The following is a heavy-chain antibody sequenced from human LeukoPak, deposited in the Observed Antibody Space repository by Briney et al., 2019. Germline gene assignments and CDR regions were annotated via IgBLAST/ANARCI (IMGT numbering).Heavy chain of an antibody. CDR1: GYTFISYD. CDR3: ARDYHPDYYDNNDYYADAFDI. J-gene: IGHJ3*02. Sequence: ASVKVSCKASGYTFISYDINWVRQATGQGLEWMGWMNPYSGNTGYAQKFQGRVTITRNTSISTAYMELSSLRAEDTALYYCARDYHPDYYDNNDYYADAFDIWGQGTMVTVSS. V-gene: IGHV1-8*03. D-gene: IGHD3-22*01. CDR2: MNPYSGNT.